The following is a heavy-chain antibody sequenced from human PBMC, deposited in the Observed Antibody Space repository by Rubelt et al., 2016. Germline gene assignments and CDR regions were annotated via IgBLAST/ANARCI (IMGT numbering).Heavy chain of an antibody. D-gene: IGHD3-3*01. V-gene: IGHV4-39*01. J-gene: IGHJ5*02. CDR2: IYYSGST. CDR3: ARHVGDVFGVVNFWFDP. Sequence: GWIRQPPGKGLEWIGSIYYSGSTYYNPSLKSRVTISVDTSKNQFSLKLSSVTAADTAVYYCARHVGDVFGVVNFWFDPWGQGTLVTVSS.